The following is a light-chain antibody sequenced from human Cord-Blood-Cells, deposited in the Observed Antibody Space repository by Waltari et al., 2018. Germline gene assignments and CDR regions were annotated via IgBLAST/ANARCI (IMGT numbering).Light chain of an antibody. CDR1: QSVLYSSNNKNY. CDR2: CAS. CDR3: HKCYSTPYS. J-gene: IGKJ2*03. V-gene: IGKV4-1*01. Sequence: DIVMTQSPDSLAVSLGERATINCKSSQSVLYSSNNKNYLAWYQQKPGQPPKLLIYCASTREYGVPDRLSGSESVTDFTITISSLQAEDVAVYYSHKCYSTPYSFVQGNKLEIK.